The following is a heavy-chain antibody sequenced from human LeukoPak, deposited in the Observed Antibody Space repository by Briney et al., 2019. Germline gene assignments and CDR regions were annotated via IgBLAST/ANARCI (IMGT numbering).Heavy chain of an antibody. Sequence: GGSLRLSCAASGFTFSSYAMHWVRQAPGKGLEWVSSISSSSSYIYYADSVKGRFTISRDNDKNSLYLQMNSLGAEDTAVYYCARDLTGDCSGGSCYPWGQGTLVTVSS. CDR3: ARDLTGDCSGGSCYP. CDR1: GFTFSSYA. V-gene: IGHV3-21*01. J-gene: IGHJ5*02. CDR2: ISSSSSYI. D-gene: IGHD2-15*01.